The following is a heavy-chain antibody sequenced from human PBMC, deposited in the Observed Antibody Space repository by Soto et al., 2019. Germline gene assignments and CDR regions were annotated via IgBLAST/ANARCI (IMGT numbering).Heavy chain of an antibody. CDR1: GYTFTGYY. CDR2: INPNSGGT. V-gene: IGHV1-2*04. CDR3: ARVGAVTTVLGGYYGMDV. J-gene: IGHJ6*02. D-gene: IGHD4-17*01. Sequence: ASVKVSCKASGYTFTGYYMHWVRQAPGQGLEWMGWINPNSGGTNYAQKFQGWVTMTRDTSISTAYMELSRLRSDDTAVYYCARVGAVTTVLGGYYGMDVWGQGTTVTVSS.